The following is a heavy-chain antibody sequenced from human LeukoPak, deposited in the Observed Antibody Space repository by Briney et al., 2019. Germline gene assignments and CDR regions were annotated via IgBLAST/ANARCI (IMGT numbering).Heavy chain of an antibody. CDR2: IYYSGST. V-gene: IGHV4-38-2*02. CDR1: GYSISSGYY. Sequence: SETLSLTCTVSGYSISSGYYWGWIRQPPGKGLEWIGYIYYSGSTNYNPSLKSRVTISVDTSKNQFSLKLSSVTAADTAVYYCARLDSSSWNWFDPWGQGTLVTVSS. J-gene: IGHJ5*02. CDR3: ARLDSSSWNWFDP. D-gene: IGHD6-13*01.